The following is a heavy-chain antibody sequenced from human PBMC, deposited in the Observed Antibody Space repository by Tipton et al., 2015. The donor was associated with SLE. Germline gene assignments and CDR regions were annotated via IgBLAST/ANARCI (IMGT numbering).Heavy chain of an antibody. CDR3: ARHVVHYDFWSTVQYYFDY. J-gene: IGHJ4*01. CDR1: GGSISGHY. D-gene: IGHD3-3*01. V-gene: IGHV4-59*08. CDR2: IFDSENT. Sequence: TLSLTCTVSGGSISGHYWNWIRQPPGRGLEWIGYIFDSENTNYNPSLKSRVTISGDTSKNQFSLKLSSVTAADTAVYYCARHVVHYDFWSTVQYYFDYWGQGTLVTVSS.